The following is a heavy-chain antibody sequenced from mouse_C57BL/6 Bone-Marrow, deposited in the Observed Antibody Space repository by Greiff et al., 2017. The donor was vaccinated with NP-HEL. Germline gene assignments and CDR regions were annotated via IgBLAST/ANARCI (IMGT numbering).Heavy chain of an antibody. CDR1: GYTFTDYY. J-gene: IGHJ3*01. CDR2: INPNNGGT. V-gene: IGHV1-26*01. CDR3: ARSGLLDGYSFAY. Sequence: EVQLQQSGPELVKPGASVKISCKASGYTFTDYYMNWVKQSHGKSLEWIGDINPNNGGTSYNQKFKGKATLTVDKSSSTAYMELRSLTSEDSAVYYCARSGLLDGYSFAYWGQGTLVTVSA. D-gene: IGHD2-3*01.